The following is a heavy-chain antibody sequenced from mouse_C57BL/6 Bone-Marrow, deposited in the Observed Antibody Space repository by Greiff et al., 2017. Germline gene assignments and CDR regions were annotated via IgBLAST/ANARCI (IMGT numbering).Heavy chain of an antibody. CDR3: ARIYSWYFDV. J-gene: IGHJ1*03. CDR2: ISSGGSYT. D-gene: IGHD1-1*01. Sequence: ELQGVESGGDLVKPGGSLKLSCAASGFTFSSYGMSWVRQTPDKRLEWVATISSGGSYTYYPDSVKGRFTISRDNAKNTLYLQMSSLKSEDTAMYYCARIYSWYFDVWGTGTTVTVSS. CDR1: GFTFSSYG. V-gene: IGHV5-6*01.